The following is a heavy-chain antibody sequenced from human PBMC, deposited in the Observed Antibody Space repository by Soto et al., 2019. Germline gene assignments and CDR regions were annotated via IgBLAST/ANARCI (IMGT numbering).Heavy chain of an antibody. J-gene: IGHJ4*02. Sequence: SETLSLTCAVSGGSISSSNWWSWVRQPPGKGLEWIGEIYHSGTTNYNPSLKSRVTISVDTSKNQFSLKLSSVTAADTAVYYCARGSSGDFDYWGQGTLVTVSS. V-gene: IGHV4-4*02. CDR3: ARGSSGDFDY. CDR1: GGSISSSNW. D-gene: IGHD4-17*01. CDR2: IYHSGTT.